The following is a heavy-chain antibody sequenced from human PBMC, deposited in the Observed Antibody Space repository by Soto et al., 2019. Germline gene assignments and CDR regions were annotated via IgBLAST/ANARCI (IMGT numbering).Heavy chain of an antibody. CDR2: ISYDGSNK. CDR3: AKGPTSMVVVPAATEY. V-gene: IGHV3-30*18. J-gene: IGHJ4*02. D-gene: IGHD2-2*01. CDR1: GFTFSSYG. Sequence: SLSLSCAASGFTFSSYGMHWVRQAPGKGLEWVAVISYDGSNKYYADSVKGRFTISRGNSKNTLYLQMNSLRAEDTVVYYCAKGPTSMVVVPAATEYWGQGTLVTVSS.